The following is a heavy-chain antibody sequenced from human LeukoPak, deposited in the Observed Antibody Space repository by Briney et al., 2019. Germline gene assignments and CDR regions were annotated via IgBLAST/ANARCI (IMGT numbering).Heavy chain of an antibody. D-gene: IGHD2-15*01. J-gene: IGHJ5*02. CDR3: ARHRCSGGSCYPMNWFDP. CDR1: GGSFSGYY. V-gene: IGHV4-34*01. CDR2: INHSGST. Sequence: SETLSLTCAVYGGSFSGYYWSWIRQPPGKGLEWIGEINHSGSTNYNPSLKSRVTISVDMPKNQFSLKLSSVTAADTAVYYCARHRCSGGSCYPMNWFDPWGQGTLVTVSS.